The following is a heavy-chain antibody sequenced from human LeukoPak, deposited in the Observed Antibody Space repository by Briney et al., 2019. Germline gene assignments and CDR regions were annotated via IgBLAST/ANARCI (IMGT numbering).Heavy chain of an antibody. CDR1: GYTFTSYG. J-gene: IGHJ3*02. CDR2: ISAYNGNT. Sequence: GASVKVSCKASGYTFTSYGISWVRQAPGQGLEWMGWISAYNGNTNYAQKLQGRVTMTTDTSTSTAYMELRSLGSDDTAVYYCARGYYYDSSGYPLGAFDIWGQGTMVTVSS. CDR3: ARGYYYDSSGYPLGAFDI. V-gene: IGHV1-18*01. D-gene: IGHD3-22*01.